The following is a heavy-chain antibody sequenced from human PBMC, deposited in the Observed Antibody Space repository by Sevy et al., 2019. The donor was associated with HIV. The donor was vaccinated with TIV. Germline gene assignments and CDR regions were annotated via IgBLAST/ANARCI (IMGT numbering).Heavy chain of an antibody. CDR1: GDSVSSNSAA. D-gene: IGHD6-13*01. CDR3: ARWPIAAAGAYSDY. V-gene: IGHV6-1*01. Sequence: SETLSLTCAISGDSVSSNSAAWNWIRQSPSRGLEWVGRTYYRSKWYNDYAVSVKSRITINPDTSKNQFSLQLNSVTPEDTAVYYCARWPIAAAGAYSDYWGQGTLVTVSS. J-gene: IGHJ4*02. CDR2: TYYRSKWYN.